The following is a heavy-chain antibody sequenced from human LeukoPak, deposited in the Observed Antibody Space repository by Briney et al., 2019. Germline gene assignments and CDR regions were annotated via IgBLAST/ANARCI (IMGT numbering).Heavy chain of an antibody. Sequence: PSETLSLTCTVSSGSISTSNYYWGWVRQPPGKALVWIGNIFYSGSTYYSPSLKSRVTISVDTSKNQFSLKLSSVTAADTAVYYCARLSAGGGWFDPWGQGTLVTVSS. CDR3: ARLSAGGGWFDP. D-gene: IGHD1-1*01. CDR1: SGSISTSNYY. CDR2: IFYSGST. V-gene: IGHV4-39*01. J-gene: IGHJ5*02.